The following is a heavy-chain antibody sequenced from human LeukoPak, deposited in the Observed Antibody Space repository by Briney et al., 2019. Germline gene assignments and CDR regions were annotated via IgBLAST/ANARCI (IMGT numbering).Heavy chain of an antibody. Sequence: GGSLRLSCAASGFTVSSYTMNWVRQAPEKGLGWVSYISSTNSTIYYADSVTGRFTISRDNAKNSLYLQMNRLRDEDTAVYYCARRIAVAGTFYDYWGQRTLVTVSS. J-gene: IGHJ4*02. V-gene: IGHV3-48*02. CDR1: GFTVSSYT. CDR2: ISSTNSTI. D-gene: IGHD6-19*01. CDR3: ARRIAVAGTFYDY.